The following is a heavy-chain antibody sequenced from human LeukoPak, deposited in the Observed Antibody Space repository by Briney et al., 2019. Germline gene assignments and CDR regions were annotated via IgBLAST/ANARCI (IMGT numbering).Heavy chain of an antibody. V-gene: IGHV1-69*02. J-gene: IGHJ5*02. Sequence: GASVNVSCKASGGIFSSYSISGVRQAPRQGRVWMGRIIRIFGIANYTQKFQGRVTLTADKSTSTAYMELSSLRSEDTAVYYCASYDYGDYQNNNWFDPWGQGTLVTASS. CDR1: GGIFSSYS. CDR3: ASYDYGDYQNNNWFDP. CDR2: IIRIFGIA. D-gene: IGHD4-17*01.